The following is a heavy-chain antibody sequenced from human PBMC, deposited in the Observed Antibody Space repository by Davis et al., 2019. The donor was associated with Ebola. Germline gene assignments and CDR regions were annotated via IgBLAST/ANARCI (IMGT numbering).Heavy chain of an antibody. D-gene: IGHD2-15*01. CDR2: INPSGGST. V-gene: IGHV1-46*01. J-gene: IGHJ6*04. CDR3: AREVVVVVAATPSGYYYYGMDV. Sequence: AASVKVSCNASGYTFTSYYMHWVRQAPGQGLEWMGIINPSGGSTSYAQKFQGRVTMTRDTSTSTVYMELSSLRSEDTAVYYCAREVVVVVAATPSGYYYYGMDVWGKGTTVTASS. CDR1: GYTFTSYY.